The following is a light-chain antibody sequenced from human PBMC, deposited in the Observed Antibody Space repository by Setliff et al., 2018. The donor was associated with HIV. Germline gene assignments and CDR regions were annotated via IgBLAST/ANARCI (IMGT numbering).Light chain of an antibody. CDR3: SSFTSSNTLV. J-gene: IGLJ3*02. Sequence: QSALTQPASVSGSPGQSITISCSGTSGDVGGYRYVSWYQQFPGKDPKLIIYAVSNRPSGVSNRFSGSKSGNTDSLTISGLQAEDEADYYCSSFTSSNTLVFGGGTKVTVL. CDR2: AVS. CDR1: SGDVGGYRY. V-gene: IGLV2-14*01.